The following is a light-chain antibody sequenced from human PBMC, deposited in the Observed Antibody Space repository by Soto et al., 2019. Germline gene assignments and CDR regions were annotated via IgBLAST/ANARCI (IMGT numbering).Light chain of an antibody. J-gene: IGKJ3*01. CDR2: DAS. CDR3: QQPFT. Sequence: EIVLTQSPATLSLSPGERATLSCRASQSVSSYLAWYQQKPGQAPRLLIYDASNRATGIPARFSGSGSGTDFTLTISSLEPEDFAVYYSQQPFTFGPGTKVDIK. CDR1: QSVSSY. V-gene: IGKV3-11*01.